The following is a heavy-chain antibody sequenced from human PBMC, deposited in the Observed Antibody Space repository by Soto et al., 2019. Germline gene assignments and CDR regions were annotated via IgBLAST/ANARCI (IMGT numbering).Heavy chain of an antibody. J-gene: IGHJ4*02. D-gene: IGHD1-7*01. V-gene: IGHV3-48*03. CDR2: ISSSGSTI. Sequence: SGWSLRLSCAASGFTFSSYEMNWVRQAPGKGLEWVSYISSSGSTIYYADSVKGRLTISRDNAKNSLYLQMNSLRAEDTAVYYCARGVGTNWNYVGFHFDYWGQGTLVTVSS. CDR3: ARGVGTNWNYVGFHFDY. CDR1: GFTFSSYE.